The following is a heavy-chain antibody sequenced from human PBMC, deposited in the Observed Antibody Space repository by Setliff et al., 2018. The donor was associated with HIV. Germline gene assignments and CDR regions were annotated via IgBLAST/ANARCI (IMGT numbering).Heavy chain of an antibody. J-gene: IGHJ3*02. CDR2: IIPMLGIT. Sequence: AASVKVSCKATGGTFSSYAMSWVRQAPGQGLEWMGAIIPMLGITNYAQKFQGRVTMIADKSTGTAYMDLSSLTSDDTAVYYCASSFGGNSLRHEAAFDIWGPGTMVTVS. V-gene: IGHV1-69*10. CDR1: GGTFSSYA. CDR3: ASSFGGNSLRHEAAFDI. D-gene: IGHD2-21*02.